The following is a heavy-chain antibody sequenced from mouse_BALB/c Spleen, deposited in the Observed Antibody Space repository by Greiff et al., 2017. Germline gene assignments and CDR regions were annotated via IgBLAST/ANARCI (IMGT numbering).Heavy chain of an antibody. CDR1: GFTFTDYY. V-gene: IGHV7-3*02. Sequence: VQLKESGGGLVQPGGSLRLSCATSGFTFTDYYMSWVRQPPGKALEWLGFIRNKANGYTTEYSASVKGRFTISRDNSQSILYLQMNTLRAEDSATYYCARDKDGFDYWGQGTTLTVSS. CDR3: ARDKDGFDY. D-gene: IGHD2-3*01. J-gene: IGHJ2*01. CDR2: IRNKANGYTT.